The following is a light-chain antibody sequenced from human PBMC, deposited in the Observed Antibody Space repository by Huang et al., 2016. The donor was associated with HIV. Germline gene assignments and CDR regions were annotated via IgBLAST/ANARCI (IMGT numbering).Light chain of an antibody. CDR3: QQYYTNYYT. CDR1: QDLLFNATNKSF. CDR2: GAS. Sequence: DIVMTQSPDSLTVSLGERATINCKSSQDLLFNATNKSFVAWYQQRPRQPPKLLIYGASTRASDVPDRFSGSGSGTDFTLTINSLQAEDMAVYFCQQYYTNYYTFGQGTKLEIQ. J-gene: IGKJ2*01. V-gene: IGKV4-1*01.